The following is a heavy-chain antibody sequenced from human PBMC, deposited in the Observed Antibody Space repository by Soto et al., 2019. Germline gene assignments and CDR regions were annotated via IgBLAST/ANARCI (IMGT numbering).Heavy chain of an antibody. Sequence: GGSLRLSCAASGFTFSSYAMSWVRQAPGKGLEWVSAISGSGGSTYYADSAKGRFTISRDNSKNTLYLQMNSLRAEDTAVYYCAKAVLITMVRGNWFDPWGQGTLVTVSS. V-gene: IGHV3-23*01. D-gene: IGHD3-10*01. J-gene: IGHJ5*02. CDR3: AKAVLITMVRGNWFDP. CDR2: ISGSGGST. CDR1: GFTFSSYA.